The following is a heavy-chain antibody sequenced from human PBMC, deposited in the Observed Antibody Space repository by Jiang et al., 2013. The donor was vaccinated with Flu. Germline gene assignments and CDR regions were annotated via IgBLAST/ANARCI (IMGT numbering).Heavy chain of an antibody. D-gene: IGHD6-19*01. V-gene: IGHV3-33*05. CDR2: ISFDGSRQ. J-gene: IGHJ3*01. CDR3: ARMGVSGGARAAFDV. Sequence: VESGGGVVQPGKSLRLACSASGFTFSTFGMHWVRQAPGKGLEWVAGISFDGSRQHYSASVHGRFIISRDNSENTLYLEINSLRAEDTAVFYCARMGVSGGARAAFDVWGQGTMVTVSS. CDR1: GFTFSTFG.